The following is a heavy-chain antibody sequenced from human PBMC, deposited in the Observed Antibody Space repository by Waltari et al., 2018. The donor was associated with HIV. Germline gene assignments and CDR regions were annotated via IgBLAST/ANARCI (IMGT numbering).Heavy chain of an antibody. D-gene: IGHD2-2*02. CDR2: ITGSGGGT. CDR3: AKYLDCSGTSCYTPYFDY. Sequence: EVQLLESGGGLVQPGGSLRLSCAASGFIFSSYAMSWVRQAPGKVLEWVSAITGSGGGTYYADSVKGRFTFSRDNSQNTLYLQMNSLRAEDTAVYYCAKYLDCSGTSCYTPYFDYWGQGTLVTVSP. CDR1: GFIFSSYA. J-gene: IGHJ4*02. V-gene: IGHV3-23*01.